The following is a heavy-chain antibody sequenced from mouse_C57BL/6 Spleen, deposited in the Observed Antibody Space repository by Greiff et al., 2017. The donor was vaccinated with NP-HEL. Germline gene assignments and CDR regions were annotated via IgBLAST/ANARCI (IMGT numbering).Heavy chain of an antibody. CDR2: FYPGSGSI. D-gene: IGHD4-1*01. CDR3: ARHEEANRDPYYFDY. V-gene: IGHV1-62-2*01. J-gene: IGHJ2*01. CDR1: GYTFTEYT. Sequence: QVQLKESGAELVKPGASVKLSCKASGYTFTEYTIHWVKQRSGQGLEWIGWFYPGSGSIKYNEKFKDKATLTADKSSSTVYMELSRLTSEDSAVYFCARHEEANRDPYYFDYWGQGTTLTVSS.